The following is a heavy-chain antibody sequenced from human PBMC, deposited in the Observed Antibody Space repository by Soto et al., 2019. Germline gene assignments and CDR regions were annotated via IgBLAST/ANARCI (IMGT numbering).Heavy chain of an antibody. V-gene: IGHV4-59*01. Sequence: SETLSLTCSVSGGSISGSYWSWIRQSPGKGLEWLSYVYYTGSTNYSPSLRSRVSISVDTSKNEFSLRLSSVAAADTAVYFCARSVAVPGAHIDYWGQGTQVTVSS. CDR2: VYYTGST. J-gene: IGHJ4*02. D-gene: IGHD6-19*01. CDR1: GGSISGSY. CDR3: ARSVAVPGAHIDY.